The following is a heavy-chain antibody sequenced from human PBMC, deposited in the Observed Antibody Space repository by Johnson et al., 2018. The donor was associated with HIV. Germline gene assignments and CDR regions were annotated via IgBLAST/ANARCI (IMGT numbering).Heavy chain of an antibody. V-gene: IGHV3-30*03. CDR1: GFTFSTYG. J-gene: IGHJ3*02. CDR3: ASLDAFDI. CDR2: ISYDGSNK. Sequence: VQLVESAGGVVQPGRSLRLSCAASGFTFSTYGMHWVRQAPGTGLAWVAVISYDGSNKHYVDTVKGRFTISRDNSKNTLYLQMNSLRAEDTAVYYCASLDAFDIWGQGTMVTVSS.